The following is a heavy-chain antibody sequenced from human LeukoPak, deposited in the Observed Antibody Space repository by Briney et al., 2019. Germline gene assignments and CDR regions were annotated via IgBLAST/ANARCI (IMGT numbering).Heavy chain of an antibody. Sequence: ASVKVSCKASGYTFTGYYMHWVGQAPGQGLEWMGWINPNSGGTNYAQKFQGRVTMTRDTSISTAYMELRRLRSDDTAVYYGARDREDYGDYAAFDYWGQGTLVTVSS. V-gene: IGHV1-2*02. D-gene: IGHD4-17*01. CDR2: INPNSGGT. CDR1: GYTFTGYY. CDR3: ARDREDYGDYAAFDY. J-gene: IGHJ4*02.